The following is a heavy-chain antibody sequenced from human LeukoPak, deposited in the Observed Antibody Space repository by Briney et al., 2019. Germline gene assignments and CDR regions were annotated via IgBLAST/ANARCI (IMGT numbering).Heavy chain of an antibody. J-gene: IGHJ4*02. CDR1: GFSLSTSGMC. Sequence: SGPALVKPTQTLTLTCTFSGFSLSTSGMCVSWIRQPPGKALEWLARIDWDDDKYYSTSLKTRLTISKDTSKNQVVLTMTNMGPVDTATYYCAHRSGQAFDYWGQGTLVTVSS. CDR2: IDWDDDK. V-gene: IGHV2-70*11. CDR3: AHRSGQAFDY.